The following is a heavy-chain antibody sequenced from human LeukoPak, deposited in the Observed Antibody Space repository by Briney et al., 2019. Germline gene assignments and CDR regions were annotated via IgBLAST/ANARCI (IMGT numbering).Heavy chain of an antibody. CDR3: ARAPDRQYSSSWGYGMDV. CDR2: INHSGST. J-gene: IGHJ6*02. Sequence: SETLSLTCAVYGGSFSGYSWSWIRQPPGKGLEWIGEINHSGSTNYNPSLKSRVTISVDTSKNQFSLKLSSVTAADTAVYYCARAPDRQYSSSWGYGMDVWGQGTTVTVS. CDR1: GGSFSGYS. D-gene: IGHD6-13*01. V-gene: IGHV4-34*01.